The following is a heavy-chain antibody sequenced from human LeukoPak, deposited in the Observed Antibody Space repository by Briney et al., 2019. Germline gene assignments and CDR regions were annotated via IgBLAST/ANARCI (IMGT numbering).Heavy chain of an antibody. Sequence: GGSLRLSCAASGFTFSSYGMHWVRQAPGKGLEWVAFIRYDGSNKYYADSVKGRFTISRDNSKNTLYLQMNSLRAEDTAVYYCAKDENYYGSGRRGYFDYWGQGTLVTVSS. CDR1: GFTFSSYG. D-gene: IGHD3-10*01. V-gene: IGHV3-30*02. CDR3: AKDENYYGSGRRGYFDY. J-gene: IGHJ4*02. CDR2: IRYDGSNK.